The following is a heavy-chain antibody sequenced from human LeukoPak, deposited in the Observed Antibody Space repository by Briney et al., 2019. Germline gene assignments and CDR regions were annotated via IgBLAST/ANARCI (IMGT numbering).Heavy chain of an antibody. CDR3: ARGGWEPPEGSLDY. V-gene: IGHV4-34*01. CDR1: GGSFSGYY. Sequence: SETLSLTCAVYGGSFSGYYWSWIRQPPGRGLEWIGEINHSGSTNYNPSLKSRVIISVDTSKNQFPLKLSSVTAADTAVYYCARGGWEPPEGSLDYWGQGTLVTVSS. J-gene: IGHJ4*02. D-gene: IGHD1-26*01. CDR2: INHSGST.